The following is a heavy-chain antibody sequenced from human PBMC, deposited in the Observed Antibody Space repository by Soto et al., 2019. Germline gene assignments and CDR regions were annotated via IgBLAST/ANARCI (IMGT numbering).Heavy chain of an antibody. CDR2: ISWNSGSI. Sequence: GGSLRLSCAASGFTFDDYAMHWVRQAPGKGLEWVSGISWNSGSIGYADSVKGRFTISRDNAKNSLYLQMNSLRAEDTALYYCAKDILGGTDDYWGQGTLVTVSS. J-gene: IGHJ4*02. CDR3: AKDILGGTDDY. V-gene: IGHV3-9*01. D-gene: IGHD1-26*01. CDR1: GFTFDDYA.